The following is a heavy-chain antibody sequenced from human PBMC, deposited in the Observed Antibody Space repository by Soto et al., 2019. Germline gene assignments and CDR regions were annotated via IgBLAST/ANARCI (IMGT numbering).Heavy chain of an antibody. CDR2: IYYSGSP. CDR3: ARHGIQLWAYNWFDP. J-gene: IGHJ5*02. V-gene: IGHV4-39*01. D-gene: IGHD5-18*01. CDR1: GESISSSSYY. Sequence: SETLSLTCIVSGESISSSSYYWGWIRQPPGKGLEWIGSIYYSGSPYYNPSLKSRVTISVDTSKNQFSLKLSSVTAADTAVYYCARHGIQLWAYNWFDPWGKGTLVTVSS.